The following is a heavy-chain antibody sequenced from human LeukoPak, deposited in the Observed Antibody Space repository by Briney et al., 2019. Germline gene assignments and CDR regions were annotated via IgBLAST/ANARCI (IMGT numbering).Heavy chain of an antibody. V-gene: IGHV5-51*01. J-gene: IGHJ4*02. CDR3: ARLRYLGYCGGDCYPQDIDY. Sequence: GASLQISSKGSGYIFTSYWIGWVRPLPGKGLGWMGIIYPGDSDTRYSPSFQGQVTISAYKSISTAYLQWSSLKASDTAMYYCARLRYLGYCGGDCYPQDIDYWGQGTLVTVSS. D-gene: IGHD2-21*02. CDR2: IYPGDSDT. CDR1: GYIFTSYW.